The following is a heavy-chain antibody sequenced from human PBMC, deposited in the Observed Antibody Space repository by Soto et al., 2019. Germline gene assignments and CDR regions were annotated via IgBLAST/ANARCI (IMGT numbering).Heavy chain of an antibody. J-gene: IGHJ6*02. CDR1: GFTFSDFG. Sequence: GGSLRLSCVASGFTFSDFGMHWVRQVPGKGLEWLAVISEDAETDFHADSVKGRFTVSRDNFKGTLYLQMNSLTKDDSAVYFCAKAPFRHPYYFYGMDVWGQGTTVTVSS. D-gene: IGHD3-10*01. V-gene: IGHV3-30*18. CDR2: ISEDAETD. CDR3: AKAPFRHPYYFYGMDV.